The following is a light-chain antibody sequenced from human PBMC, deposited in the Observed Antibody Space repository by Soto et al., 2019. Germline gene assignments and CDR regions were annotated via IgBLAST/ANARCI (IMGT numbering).Light chain of an antibody. Sequence: EIVLTQSPATLSLSPGDIATLSCRASQSVRNYLAWYQQKPGQAPRLMIYDASSRATGIPDRFSGGGSGTDCTLTISRLEPEDFAVYYCQQFSSYPLTFGGGTKVDIK. CDR2: DAS. J-gene: IGKJ4*01. V-gene: IGKV3-20*01. CDR3: QQFSSYPLT. CDR1: QSVRNY.